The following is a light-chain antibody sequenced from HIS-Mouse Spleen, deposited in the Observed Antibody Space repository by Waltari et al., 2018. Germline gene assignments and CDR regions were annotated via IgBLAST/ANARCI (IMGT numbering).Light chain of an antibody. CDR3: QQYYSTPLT. CDR1: QSVLYSSNNKNY. Sequence: DIVMTQSPDSLAVSLGERATINCKSSQSVLYSSNNKNYLAWYQQKPGQPPKLPIYWAFTRESGVPDRFSGSGSGTDFTLTISSLQAEDVAVYYCQQYYSTPLTFGGGTKVEIK. J-gene: IGKJ4*01. V-gene: IGKV4-1*01. CDR2: WAF.